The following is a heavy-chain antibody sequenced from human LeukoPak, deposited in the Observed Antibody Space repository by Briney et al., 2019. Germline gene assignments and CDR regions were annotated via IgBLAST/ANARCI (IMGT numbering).Heavy chain of an antibody. CDR1: GGSISSGGYY. Sequence: PSQTLSLTCTVSGGSISSGGYYWSWIRQHPGKGLEWIGYIYYSGSSYYNPSLKSRVTISVDTSKNQFSLKLSSVTAADTAVYYCARGVRSGWRYWGQGTLVTVSS. J-gene: IGHJ4*02. CDR3: ARGVRSGWRY. CDR2: IYYSGSS. V-gene: IGHV4-31*03. D-gene: IGHD6-19*01.